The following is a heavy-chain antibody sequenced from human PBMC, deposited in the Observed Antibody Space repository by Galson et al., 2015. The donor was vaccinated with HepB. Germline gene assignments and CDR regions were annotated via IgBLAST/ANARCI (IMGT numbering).Heavy chain of an antibody. CDR1: GFTFSSYA. Sequence: SLRLSCAASGFTFSSYALTWVRQAPGKGLEWVSSITGSDDGTYYADSVRGRFAISRDNSKNTLFLHVHSLRSEDTAVYYCARSEVTTVVTDFDSWGQGTLVTVSS. D-gene: IGHD4-23*01. CDR3: ARSEVTTVVTDFDS. V-gene: IGHV3-23*01. CDR2: ITGSDDGT. J-gene: IGHJ4*02.